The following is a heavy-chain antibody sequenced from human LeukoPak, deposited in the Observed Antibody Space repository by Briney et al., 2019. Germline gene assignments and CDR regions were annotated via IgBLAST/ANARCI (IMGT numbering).Heavy chain of an antibody. CDR3: ARGNLPGIAAGTTTISYWFDP. CDR1: GGTFSSYA. J-gene: IGHJ5*02. V-gene: IGHV1-69*13. CDR2: IIPIFGTA. D-gene: IGHD6-13*01. Sequence: GASVKVSCKASGGTFSSYAISWVRQAPGQGLEWMGGIIPIFGTANYAQKFQGRVTITADESTSTAYMELSSLRSEDTAVYYCARGNLPGIAAGTTTISYWFDPWGQGTLVTVSS.